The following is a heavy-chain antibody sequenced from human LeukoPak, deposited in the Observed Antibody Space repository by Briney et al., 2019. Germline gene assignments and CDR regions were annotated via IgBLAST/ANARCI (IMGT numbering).Heavy chain of an antibody. D-gene: IGHD5-12*01. V-gene: IGHV3-66*01. CDR1: GFTVSSNY. CDR2: ICSGGST. Sequence: GGSLRLSCAASGFTVSSNYMSWVRQAPGKGLEWVSVICSGGSTYYADSVKGRFTISRDNSKNTLYLQMNSLRAEDTAVYYCARGPYGGYVSAWGQGTLVTVSS. CDR3: ARGPYGGYVSA. J-gene: IGHJ5*02.